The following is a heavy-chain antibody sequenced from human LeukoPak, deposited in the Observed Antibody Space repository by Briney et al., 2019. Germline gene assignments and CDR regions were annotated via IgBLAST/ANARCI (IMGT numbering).Heavy chain of an antibody. Sequence: GSLRLSCAASGVTFSSYAMSWVRQAPGKGLEWVSTINSNGGSTYYASSVKGRFTISRDNSRNTLYLRMSSLRAEDTAVYYCEPPLQFLESWGQGTMVIVSS. CDR2: INSNGGST. CDR3: EPPLQFLES. V-gene: IGHV3-23*01. D-gene: IGHD3-3*01. J-gene: IGHJ5*02. CDR1: GVTFSSYA.